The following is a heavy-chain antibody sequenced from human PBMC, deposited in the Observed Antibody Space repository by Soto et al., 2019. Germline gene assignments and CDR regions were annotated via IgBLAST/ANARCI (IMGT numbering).Heavy chain of an antibody. CDR2: IYYSGST. CDR1: GGSISSGGYY. CDR3: ARETTHKYDFWSGSLGFDP. Sequence: TLSLTCTVSGGSISSGGYYWSWIRQHPGKGLEWIGYIYYSGSTYYNPSLKSRVTISVDTSKNKFSLKLSSVTAADTAVYYCARETTHKYDFWSGSLGFDPWGQGTLVTVSS. J-gene: IGHJ5*02. D-gene: IGHD3-3*01. V-gene: IGHV4-31*03.